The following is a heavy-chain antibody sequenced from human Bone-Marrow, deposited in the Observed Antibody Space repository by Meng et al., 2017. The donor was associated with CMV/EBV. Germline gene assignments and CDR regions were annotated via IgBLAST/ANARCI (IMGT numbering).Heavy chain of an antibody. V-gene: IGHV4-30-4*08. J-gene: IGHJ4*02. CDR3: DRDPWGYGLTY. D-gene: IGHD3-16*01. CDR2: IYYSGNT. CDR1: GGSIRSGDYY. Sequence: SETLSLTCTVSGGSIRSGDYYWSWIRQPPGKGLEWIGYIYYSGNTYYNPSLKSRITISIDTSKNQFSLKVTSVTAADTAVYYCDRDPWGYGLTYWGQGTLVTVSS.